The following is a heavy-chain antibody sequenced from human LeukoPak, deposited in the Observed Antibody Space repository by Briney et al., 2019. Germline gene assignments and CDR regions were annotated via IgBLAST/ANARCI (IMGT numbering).Heavy chain of an antibody. J-gene: IGHJ6*02. CDR3: ARDDIVVVVAAAATNYYYGMDV. V-gene: IGHV1-18*01. CDR2: ISAYNGNT. D-gene: IGHD2-15*01. CDR1: GYTFTSYG. Sequence: APVKVSCKASGYTFTSYGISWVRQAPGQGLEWMGWISAYNGNTNYAQKLQGRVTMTTDTSTSTAYMELRSLRSDDTAVYYCARDDIVVVVAAAATNYYYGMDVWGQGTTVTVSS.